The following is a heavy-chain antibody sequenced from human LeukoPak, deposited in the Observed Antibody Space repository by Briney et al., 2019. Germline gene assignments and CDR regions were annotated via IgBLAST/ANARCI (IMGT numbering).Heavy chain of an antibody. CDR2: IYPGDSDT. V-gene: IGHV5-51*01. Sequence: GESLKISCKGSGYSFTSYWIGWVRQMPGKGLEWMGIIYPGDSDTRYSPSFQGQVTISADKSISTAYLQWSSLKASDTAMYYCARSPPSSAIREPFDYWGQGTLVTVSS. CDR3: ARSPPSSAIREPFDY. J-gene: IGHJ4*02. D-gene: IGHD1-14*01. CDR1: GYSFTSYW.